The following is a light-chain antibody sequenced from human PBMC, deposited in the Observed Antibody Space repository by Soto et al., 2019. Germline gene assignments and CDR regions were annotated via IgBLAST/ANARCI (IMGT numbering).Light chain of an antibody. Sequence: QPVLTQSPSASASLGASVKLTCTLSSGHSSYAIAWHQQQPEKGPRYLMKLNSDGSHSKGDGIPDRFSGSSSGAERYLTISSLQSEDEADYYSQTWGTGLLVFGGGTKLTVL. CDR3: QTWGTGLLV. CDR1: SGHSSYA. J-gene: IGLJ3*02. CDR2: LNSDGSH. V-gene: IGLV4-69*01.